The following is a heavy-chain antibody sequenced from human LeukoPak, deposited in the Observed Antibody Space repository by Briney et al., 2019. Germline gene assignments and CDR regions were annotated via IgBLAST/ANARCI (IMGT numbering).Heavy chain of an antibody. CDR3: ARLAAAAGTFWFDP. CDR1: GGSISSYY. V-gene: IGHV4-59*01. J-gene: IGHJ5*02. CDR2: IYYSGST. D-gene: IGHD6-13*01. Sequence: SETLSLTCTVSGGSISSYYWSWIRQPPGKGLEWIGYIYYSGSTNYNPSLKSRVTISVDTSKNQFSLKLSSVTAADTAVYYCARLAAAAGTFWFDPWGQGTLVTVSS.